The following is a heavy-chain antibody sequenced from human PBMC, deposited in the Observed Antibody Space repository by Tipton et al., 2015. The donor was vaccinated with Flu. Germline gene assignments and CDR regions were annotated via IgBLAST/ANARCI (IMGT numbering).Heavy chain of an antibody. V-gene: IGHV1-69*12. D-gene: IGHD3-3*01. CDR3: AKAGSKTVFGVVTPFYYYGLDV. CDR2: IIPIFVTP. CDR1: GDTFSRNA. J-gene: IGHJ6*02. Sequence: QVQLVQSGAEVKKPGSSVRVSCKTSGDTFSRNAISWVRQAPGQGLEWVGGIIPIFVTPKYAQKFRGRVTITADESTTTTYMELSSLRSEDPAVYYCAKAGSKTVFGVVTPFYYYGLDVWGQGTPVTVSS.